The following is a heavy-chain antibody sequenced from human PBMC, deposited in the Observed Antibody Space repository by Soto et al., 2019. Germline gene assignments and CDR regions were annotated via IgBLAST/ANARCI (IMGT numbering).Heavy chain of an antibody. J-gene: IGHJ6*03. CDR1: GGSISSGGYY. CDR3: ARVEGSSGWGYSYMDV. V-gene: IGHV4-31*03. Sequence: QVQLQESGPGLVKPSQTLSLTCTVSGGSISSGGYYWSWIRQHPGKGLEWIRYIYSSGSSYYNPYLKSRVTISVDTSKNRFSLKLISVTAADTAVYYCARVEGSSGWGYSYMDVWGKGTTVTVSS. CDR2: IYSSGSS. D-gene: IGHD6-19*01.